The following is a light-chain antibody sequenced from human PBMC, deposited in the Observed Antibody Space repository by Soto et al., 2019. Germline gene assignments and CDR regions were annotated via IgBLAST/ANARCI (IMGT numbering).Light chain of an antibody. CDR1: QGIRID. CDR2: AAS. CDR3: LQDYNFPWT. Sequence: IQMTQSPSSLSASVGERVTITCRASQGIRIDLGWYQQKPGKAPKLLIYAASTLQTGVPSRFSGSGSGTDFTLTNSSLQPEDFATYYCLQDYNFPWTFGQGTKVDI. V-gene: IGKV1-6*01. J-gene: IGKJ1*01.